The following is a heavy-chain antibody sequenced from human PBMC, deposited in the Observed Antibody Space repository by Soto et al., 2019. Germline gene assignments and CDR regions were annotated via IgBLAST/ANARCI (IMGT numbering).Heavy chain of an antibody. CDR1: GFTFSSYS. Sequence: EVQLVESGGGLVKPGGSLRLSCVVSGFTFSSYSMNWVRQAPGKGLEWVSSISSGSNYTYYADSVKGRFTISRDNAKNSVYLQMNSLRAEDTALYSCARDFKESQYYYYCMDVWGKGTTVTVSS. CDR2: ISSGSNYT. D-gene: IGHD3-10*01. J-gene: IGHJ6*03. CDR3: ARDFKESQYYYYCMDV. V-gene: IGHV3-21*06.